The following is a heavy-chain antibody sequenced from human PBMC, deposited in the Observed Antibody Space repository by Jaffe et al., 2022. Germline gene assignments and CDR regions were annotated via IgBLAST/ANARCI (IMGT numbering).Heavy chain of an antibody. V-gene: IGHV3-48*01. D-gene: IGHD3-3*01. CDR1: GFTFSSYS. CDR2: ISSSSSTI. Sequence: EVQLVESGGGLVQPGGSLRLSCAASGFTFSSYSMNWVRQAPGKGLEWVSYISSSSSTIYYADSVKGRFTISRDNAKNSLYLQMNSLRAEDTAVYYCARGERNYDFWSGYYADYYYYYMDVWGKGTTVTVSS. CDR3: ARGERNYDFWSGYYADYYYYYMDV. J-gene: IGHJ6*03.